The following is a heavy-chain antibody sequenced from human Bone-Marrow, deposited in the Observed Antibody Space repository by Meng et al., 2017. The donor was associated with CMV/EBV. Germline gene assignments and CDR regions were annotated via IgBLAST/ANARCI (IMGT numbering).Heavy chain of an antibody. V-gene: IGHV1-8*03. Sequence: ASVKVSCKASGYTFTSYDINWVRQATGQGLEWMGWMNPNSGNTGYAQKFQGRVTITRNTSISTAYMELSSLRSEDTAVYYCARGSRYYDFWSGYYKGYYYYYGMDVWGQGTTVTGSS. D-gene: IGHD3-3*01. CDR2: MNPNSGNT. CDR3: ARGSRYYDFWSGYYKGYYYYYGMDV. CDR1: GYTFTSYD. J-gene: IGHJ6*02.